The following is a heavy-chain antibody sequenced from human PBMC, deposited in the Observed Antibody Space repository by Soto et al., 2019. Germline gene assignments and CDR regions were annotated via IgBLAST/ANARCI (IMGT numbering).Heavy chain of an antibody. D-gene: IGHD4-17*01. CDR1: GFTFASYG. J-gene: IGHJ4*02. Sequence: EVQLLESGGGLVQPGGSLRLSCAASGFTFASYGMNWVHQAPGKGLEWVSTISGTGGSTYYADSVKGRFTISRDNSKNTLYLQMNSLRAEDTAVYYCAKGDLIGTYYGRGRDHDYWGQGTLVTVSS. CDR3: AKGDLIGTYYGRGRDHDY. V-gene: IGHV3-23*01. CDR2: ISGTGGST.